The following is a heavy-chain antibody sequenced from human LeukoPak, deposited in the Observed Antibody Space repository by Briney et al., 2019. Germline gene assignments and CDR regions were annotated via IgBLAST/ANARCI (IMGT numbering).Heavy chain of an antibody. CDR2: INPNSGGT. Sequence: ASVKVSCKASGYTFTGYYMHWVRQAPGQGLEWMGWINPNSGGTKYAQKFQGRVTMTRDTSISTAYMELSRLRSDDTAVYYCARVFYYDTSGHNWFDSWGQGTLVTVSS. CDR3: ARVFYYDTSGHNWFDS. D-gene: IGHD3-22*01. J-gene: IGHJ5*01. V-gene: IGHV1-2*02. CDR1: GYTFTGYY.